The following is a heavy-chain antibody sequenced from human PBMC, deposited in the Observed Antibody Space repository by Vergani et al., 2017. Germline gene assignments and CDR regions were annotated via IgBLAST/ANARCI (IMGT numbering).Heavy chain of an antibody. V-gene: IGHV3-11*05. D-gene: IGHD3-16*02. CDR2: ISSSSSYT. CDR3: ARDTFGGVIVMDNXFDP. J-gene: IGHJ5*02. CDR1: GFTFSDYY. Sequence: QVQLVESGGGLVKPGGSLRLSCAASGFTFSDYYMSWIRQAPGKGLEWVSYISSSSSYTNYADSVKGRFTISRDNAKNSLYLQMNSLRAEDTAVYYCARDTFGGVIVMDNXFDPWGQGTLVTVSS.